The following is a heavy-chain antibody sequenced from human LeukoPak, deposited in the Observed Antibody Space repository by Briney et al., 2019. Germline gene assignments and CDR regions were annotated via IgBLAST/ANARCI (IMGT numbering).Heavy chain of an antibody. CDR1: GYTFTGYY. CDR3: ARVDDSWITSCDY. J-gene: IGHJ4*02. D-gene: IGHD6-13*01. Sequence: ASVKVSCQACGYTFTGYYMLWVRQAPGQEVDWMVWINPKSWGTHFAHKFQGRVTITRGTSIRTAYMELSRLRSDDTAVCYCARVDDSWITSCDYWGQGTLVTVSS. V-gene: IGHV1-2*02. CDR2: INPKSWGT.